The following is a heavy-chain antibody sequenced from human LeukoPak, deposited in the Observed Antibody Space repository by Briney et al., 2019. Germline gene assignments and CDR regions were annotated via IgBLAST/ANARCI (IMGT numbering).Heavy chain of an antibody. V-gene: IGHV4-59*12. J-gene: IGHJ4*02. D-gene: IGHD2-2*01. Sequence: SETLSLTCTVSGGSISTYYWNWIRQPPGKGLEWIGYIYHSGSTNYNPSLQSRVTISVDTSKNQFSLKLSSVTAADTAVYYCARLWSSSTSDWGQGTLVTVSS. CDR1: GGSISTYY. CDR3: ARLWSSSTSD. CDR2: IYHSGST.